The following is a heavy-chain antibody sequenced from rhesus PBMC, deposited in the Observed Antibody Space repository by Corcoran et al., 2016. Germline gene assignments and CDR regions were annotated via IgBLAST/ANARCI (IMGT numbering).Heavy chain of an antibody. Sequence: QVQLQESGPGLVKPSATLSLPCPSSGGSISDSYRWCWTRSPPGKGLEWIGYIYGSSTSTNYNPSLKSRVTISKDTAKNQFSLKLSSVTAADTAVYYCARDSNLKFDYWGQGVLVTVSS. D-gene: IGHD4-23*01. CDR3: ARDSNLKFDY. CDR1: GGSISDSYR. V-gene: IGHV4S10*01. CDR2: IYGSSTST. J-gene: IGHJ4*01.